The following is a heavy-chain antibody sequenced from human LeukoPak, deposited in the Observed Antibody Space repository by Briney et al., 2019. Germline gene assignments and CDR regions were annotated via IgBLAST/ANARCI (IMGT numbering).Heavy chain of an antibody. J-gene: IGHJ5*01. CDR3: AKWVDDTGLVRWFDS. D-gene: IGHD6-6*01. CDR2: ISGRGSDR. V-gene: IGHV3-23*01. CDR1: RFTFSNYA. Sequence: PGGSLRLSCAASRFTFSNYALTWVRQTPGKGLEWVSTISGRGSDRFYADAVKGRFTISRDNSKNTMYLQMNSLRIEATAFHYCAKWVDDTGLVRWFDSWGQGTLVTVSS.